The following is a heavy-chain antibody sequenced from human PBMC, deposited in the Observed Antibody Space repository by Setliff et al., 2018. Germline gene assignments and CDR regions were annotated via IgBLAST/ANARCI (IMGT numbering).Heavy chain of an antibody. CDR1: GFTFTDYA. Sequence: PGGSLRLSCAASGFTFTDYAMTWVRQAPGKGLEWVSTIYSGDRSTFYTDSVKGRFIIYRDSSKNTLYMQMSSLRAEDTAVYYCAKEYVVISFVRNTHQHYGMDVWGQGTTVTVSS. V-gene: IGHV3-23*03. CDR3: AKEYVVISFVRNTHQHYGMDV. J-gene: IGHJ6*02. D-gene: IGHD2-21*01. CDR2: IYSGDRST.